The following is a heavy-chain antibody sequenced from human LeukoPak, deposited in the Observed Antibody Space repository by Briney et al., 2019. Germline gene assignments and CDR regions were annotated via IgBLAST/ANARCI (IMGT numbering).Heavy chain of an antibody. V-gene: IGHV1-18*01. CDR3: ARVRIAVAWAYYFDY. CDR1: GYTFTSYG. Sequence: EASVKVSCKASGYTFTSYGISWVRQAPGQGLEWMGWISAYNGNTNYAQKLQGRVTMTTDTSTSTAYMELRSLRSDDTAVYYCARVRIAVAWAYYFDYWGQGTLVTVSS. CDR2: ISAYNGNT. J-gene: IGHJ4*02. D-gene: IGHD6-19*01.